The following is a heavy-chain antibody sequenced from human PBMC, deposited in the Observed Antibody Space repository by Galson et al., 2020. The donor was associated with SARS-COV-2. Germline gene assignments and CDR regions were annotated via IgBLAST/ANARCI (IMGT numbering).Heavy chain of an antibody. CDR2: IYPGDSDT. CDR3: ARQSQYDVGGDY. J-gene: IGHJ4*02. D-gene: IGHD3-10*01. CDR1: GFSFTNYW. V-gene: IGHV5-51*01. Sequence: GESLKISCKGSGFSFTNYWIGWVRQMSGKGLEWMGIIYPGDSDTRYSPSFQGQVTISADKSTSTAYLQWSSLKASDSAVYYCARQSQYDVGGDYWGQGTLVTVSS.